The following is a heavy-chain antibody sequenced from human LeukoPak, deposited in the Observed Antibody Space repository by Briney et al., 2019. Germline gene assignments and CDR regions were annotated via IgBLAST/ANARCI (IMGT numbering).Heavy chain of an antibody. CDR3: ARVAYYYDSSGYSPVDY. J-gene: IGHJ4*02. CDR1: GGSISSGDYY. Sequence: PSQTLSLTCTVSGGSISSGDYYWSWLRQPPGKGLEWIGYIYYSGSTYYNPSLKSRVTISVDTSKNQFSLKLSSVTAADTAVYYCARVAYYYDSSGYSPVDYWGQGTLVTVSS. CDR2: IYYSGST. V-gene: IGHV4-30-4*08. D-gene: IGHD3-22*01.